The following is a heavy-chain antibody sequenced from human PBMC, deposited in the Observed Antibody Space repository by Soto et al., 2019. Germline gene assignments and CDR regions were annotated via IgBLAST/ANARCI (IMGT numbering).Heavy chain of an antibody. CDR1: GYTFTNYG. Sequence: QVQLVQSGGEVKKPEASVKVSCKASGYTFTNYGVTWVRQAPGQGLEWMGWISAYTDNPNYAQKFQGRVTMTIDTSTTTAYMDLRSLTSDDTAVYYCARVIPGAEAWFGPWGQGTLVTVSS. J-gene: IGHJ5*02. CDR2: ISAYTDNP. V-gene: IGHV1-18*01. D-gene: IGHD2-2*01. CDR3: ARVIPGAEAWFGP.